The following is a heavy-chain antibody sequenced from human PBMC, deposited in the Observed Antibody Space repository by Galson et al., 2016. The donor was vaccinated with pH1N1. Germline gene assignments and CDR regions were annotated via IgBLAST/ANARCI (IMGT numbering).Heavy chain of an antibody. CDR2: IIPIFGAA. CDR1: GYTLDRYA. V-gene: IGHV1-69*06. J-gene: IGHJ6*03. CDR3: ASPPPSSGHLNYYYYMDV. D-gene: IGHD3-3*01. Sequence: SVKVSCKASGYTLDRYAISWLRQAPGQGPEWMGGIIPIFGAATYSQKFQGRVTITVDKSTSTAYMELSSLRSEDTAVYYCASPPPSSGHLNYYYYMDVWGKGTTVTVSS.